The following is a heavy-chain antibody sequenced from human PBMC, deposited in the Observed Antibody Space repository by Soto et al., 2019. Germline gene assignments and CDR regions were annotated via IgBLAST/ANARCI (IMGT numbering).Heavy chain of an antibody. CDR1: GGSISSYF. J-gene: IGHJ4*02. CDR2: VYYTGTT. Sequence: SETLSLTCTVSGGSISSYFYIWVRQPPGKGLEWIGSVYYTGTTDYNPSLKSRVTISVDTSKTLSSLNLRSVTAADTAVYYCARDLAAVPRAFDYWGRGTLVTVSS. V-gene: IGHV4-59*01. D-gene: IGHD6-13*01. CDR3: ARDLAAVPRAFDY.